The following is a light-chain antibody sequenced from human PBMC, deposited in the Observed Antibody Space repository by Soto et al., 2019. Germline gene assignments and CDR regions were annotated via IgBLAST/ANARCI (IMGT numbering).Light chain of an antibody. CDR1: SRDVGAYNY. Sequence: QSALTQPASVSGSPGQSITISCTGTSRDVGAYNYVSWYQHHPGKVPKVMIYGVSNRPSGVSKRFSGSKSGNTASLTISGLQAEDEADYYCHSYTTSTTRVFGGGTKVTVL. J-gene: IGLJ2*01. CDR3: HSYTTSTTRV. V-gene: IGLV2-14*01. CDR2: GVS.